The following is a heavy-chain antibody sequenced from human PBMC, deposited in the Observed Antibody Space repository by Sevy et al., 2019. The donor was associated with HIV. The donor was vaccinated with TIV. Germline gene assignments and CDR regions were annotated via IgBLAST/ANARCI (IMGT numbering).Heavy chain of an antibody. J-gene: IGHJ4*02. CDR3: AKDRDSSSWYGGGYFDC. V-gene: IGHV3-23*01. D-gene: IGHD6-13*01. CDR1: GFIFSNYA. CDR2: ISGSGVST. Sequence: GGSLRLSCAASGFIFSNYAMSWVRQAPGKGLEWVSAISGSGVSTYYADSVKGRFTISRDNSKNTLYLQMNSLRAEDTAIYYCAKDRDSSSWYGGGYFDCWGQGSLVTVSS.